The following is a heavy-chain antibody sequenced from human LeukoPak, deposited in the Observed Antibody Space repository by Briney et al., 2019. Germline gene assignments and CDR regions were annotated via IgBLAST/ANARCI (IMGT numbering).Heavy chain of an antibody. V-gene: IGHV3-7*03. CDR2: IKQDGTEK. Sequence: RSGGSLRLSCAASGFTFSNYWMSWVRQAPGKGLEWVANIKQDGTEKKYVDYVKGGVIISRDNAKISLYLQLNSLRADDTAVYYCARDSRRVGATAGSDYWGQGTLVTVSS. J-gene: IGHJ4*02. CDR3: ARDSRRVGATAGSDY. CDR1: GFTFSNYW. D-gene: IGHD1-26*01.